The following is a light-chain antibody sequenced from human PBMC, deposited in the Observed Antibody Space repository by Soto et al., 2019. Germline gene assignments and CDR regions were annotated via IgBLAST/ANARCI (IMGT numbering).Light chain of an antibody. J-gene: IGKJ4*02. Sequence: EIVLTQSPATLSLSPGERATLSCRASQSVSSYLAWYQQKPGQAPRLLIYDASNRATGIPARLSGSGSGTDFSLNISSLGPEDFEVYYCQQRSNWPPLTFGGGNKVDI. CDR3: QQRSNWPPLT. CDR2: DAS. V-gene: IGKV3-11*01. CDR1: QSVSSY.